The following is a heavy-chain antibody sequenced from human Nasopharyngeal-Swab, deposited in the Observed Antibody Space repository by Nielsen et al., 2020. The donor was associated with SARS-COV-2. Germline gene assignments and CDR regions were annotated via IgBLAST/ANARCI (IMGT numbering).Heavy chain of an antibody. D-gene: IGHD4-17*01. CDR3: ARSPQTALTARASGYFDL. J-gene: IGHJ2*01. Sequence: WIRQPPGKGLEWIGEINHGGSTNYNPSLKSRVTISVDTSKNQFSLKLSSITAADTAVYYCARSPQTALTARASGYFDLWGRGTLVTVSS. V-gene: IGHV4-34*01. CDR2: INHGGST.